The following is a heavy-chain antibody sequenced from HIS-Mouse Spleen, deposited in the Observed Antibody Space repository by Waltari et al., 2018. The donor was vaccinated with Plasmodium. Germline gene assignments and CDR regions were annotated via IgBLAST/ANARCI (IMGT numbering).Heavy chain of an antibody. Sequence: EVQLVETGGGLIQPGGSLRLSCAASGFTVSSNYMSGVRQAPGKGLEGVSVIYSGVSTYYADSVKGRFTISRDNSKNTLYLQMNSLRAEDTAVYYCARAAIAWGSPYYFDYWGQGTLVTVSS. CDR1: GFTVSSNY. J-gene: IGHJ4*02. CDR2: IYSGVST. CDR3: ARAAIAWGSPYYFDY. V-gene: IGHV3-53*02. D-gene: IGHD7-27*01.